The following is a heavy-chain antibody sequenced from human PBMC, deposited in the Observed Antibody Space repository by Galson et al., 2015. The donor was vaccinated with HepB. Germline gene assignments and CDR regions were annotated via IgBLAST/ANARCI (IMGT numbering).Heavy chain of an antibody. V-gene: IGHV3-20*01. Sequence: SLRLSCAASGFTFDDYGMSWVRQAPGKGLEWVSGINWNGAKTGYGDSVKGRFTISRDNAKNSLYLQMSSLRAEDTALYHCARRKSRYCSGTSCYTFDYWGQGTLVTVSS. D-gene: IGHD2-2*02. CDR1: GFTFDDYG. CDR3: ARRKSRYCSGTSCYTFDY. J-gene: IGHJ4*02. CDR2: INWNGAKT.